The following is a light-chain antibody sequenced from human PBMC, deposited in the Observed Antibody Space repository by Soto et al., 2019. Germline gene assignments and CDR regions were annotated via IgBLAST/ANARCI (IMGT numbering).Light chain of an antibody. J-gene: IGLJ1*01. CDR1: SSDVGGYNY. Sequence: QSVLTQPASVSGSPGQSITISCTGTSSDVGGYNYVSWYQQHPGKAPKLMIYEVSNRPSGVSNRFSCSKSGNTDSLTISGLQAEDEADYYCSSYTSSSTLDVFGTGTKLTVL. CDR3: SSYTSSSTLDV. V-gene: IGLV2-14*01. CDR2: EVS.